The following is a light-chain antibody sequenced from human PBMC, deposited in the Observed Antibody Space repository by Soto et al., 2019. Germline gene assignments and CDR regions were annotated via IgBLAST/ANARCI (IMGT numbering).Light chain of an antibody. J-gene: IGLJ2*01. V-gene: IGLV3-25*03. Sequence: SYELTQAPSVSVSPGQTARITCSGDALPNQYAYWYQQKPGQAPVLVVYKDTERPSGIPERFSGSSSGTTVTLTISGVQAEDEADYYCQSADSSATSVVFGGGTKVTVL. CDR2: KDT. CDR1: ALPNQY. CDR3: QSADSSATSVV.